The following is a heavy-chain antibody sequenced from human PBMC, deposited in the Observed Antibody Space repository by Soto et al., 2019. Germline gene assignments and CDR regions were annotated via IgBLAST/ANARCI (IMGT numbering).Heavy chain of an antibody. V-gene: IGHV4-61*01. CDR3: ARLIAAAGQDWFDP. D-gene: IGHD6-13*01. CDR2: IYYSGST. CDR1: GGSVSSGSYY. J-gene: IGHJ5*02. Sequence: ASETLSLTCTVSGGSVSSGSYYWSWIRQPPGKGLEWIGYIYYSGSTNYNPSLKSRVTISVDTSKNQFSLKLSSVTAADTAVYYCARLIAAAGQDWFDPWGQGTLVTVSS.